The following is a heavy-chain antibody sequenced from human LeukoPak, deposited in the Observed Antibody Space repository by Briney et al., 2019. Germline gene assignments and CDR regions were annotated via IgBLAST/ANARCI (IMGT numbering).Heavy chain of an antibody. CDR2: TRYRDASNS. V-gene: IGHV6-1*01. CDR1: GDTVSSNSVS. J-gene: IGHJ4*02. CDR3: VRYFKWAFDY. Sequence: SQTLSLTCAISGDTVSSNSVSWSWMRQSPWRGLEYLGRTRYRDASNSLYSLSVEGRITIEADPSRNEVSLWLSSVTTEDMGLYYCVRYFKWAFDYRGQGTLVTVSP. D-gene: IGHD1-26*01.